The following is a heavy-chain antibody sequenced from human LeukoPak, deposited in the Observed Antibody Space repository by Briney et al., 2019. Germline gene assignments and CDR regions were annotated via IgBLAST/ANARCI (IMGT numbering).Heavy chain of an antibody. CDR1: GFTFGSYA. CDR2: IGASGADT. J-gene: IGHJ3*01. D-gene: IGHD3-22*01. Sequence: GGSLRLSCEASGFTFGSYAMTWVRQAPGKGLVWVSVIGASGADTYYADSVKGRFTVSRDNAKNTLYLHISSLRAEDTAVYFCARRPRDSSGYYLGAFHDWGQGTTVTVSS. CDR3: ARRPRDSSGYYLGAFHD. V-gene: IGHV3-23*01.